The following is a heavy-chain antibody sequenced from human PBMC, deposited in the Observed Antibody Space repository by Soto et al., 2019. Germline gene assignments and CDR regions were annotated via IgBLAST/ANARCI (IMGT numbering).Heavy chain of an antibody. CDR3: ARGHCSSTSCYWFDS. CDR2: IWYDGSNK. D-gene: IGHD2-2*01. V-gene: IGHV3-33*01. Sequence: QVQLVESGGGVVQPGRSLRLSCAASGFTFSSYGMHWVRQAPGKGLEWVAVIWYDGSNKYYADSVKGRFTISRDNSNNTLYLLVHSLRAEDTAVYYCARGHCSSTSCYWFDSWGQGTLVTVSS. CDR1: GFTFSSYG. J-gene: IGHJ5*01.